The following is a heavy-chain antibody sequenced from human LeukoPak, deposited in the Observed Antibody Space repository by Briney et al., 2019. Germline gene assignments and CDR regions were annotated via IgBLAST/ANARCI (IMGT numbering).Heavy chain of an antibody. D-gene: IGHD4-17*01. V-gene: IGHV3-30*02. CDR3: AKDLYYGDYLGGWDY. Sequence: GGSLRLSCAASGFTFSSYGMHWARQAPGKGLEWVGFIRYDGSNKYYADSVKGRSTISRDNSKNTLYLQMNSLRAEDTAVYYCAKDLYYGDYLGGWDYWGQGTLVTVSS. J-gene: IGHJ4*02. CDR2: IRYDGSNK. CDR1: GFTFSSYG.